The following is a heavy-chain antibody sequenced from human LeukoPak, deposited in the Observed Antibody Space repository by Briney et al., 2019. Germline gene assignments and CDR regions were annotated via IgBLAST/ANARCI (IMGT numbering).Heavy chain of an antibody. J-gene: IGHJ5*02. D-gene: IGHD2-15*01. CDR3: ARGAYCSGGSCYSLDP. V-gene: IGHV3-7*01. CDR2: IKQDGSEK. Sequence: GGSLRLSCAASGFTFSSYWMSWVRQAPGKGLEWVANIKQDGSEKYYVDSVKGRFTISRDNAKNSLYLQMNSLRAEDTAVYYCARGAYCSGGSCYSLDPWGQGTLVTVSS. CDR1: GFTFSSYW.